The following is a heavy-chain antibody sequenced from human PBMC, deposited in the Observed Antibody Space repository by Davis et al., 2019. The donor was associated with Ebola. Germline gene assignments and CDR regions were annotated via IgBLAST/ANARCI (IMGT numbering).Heavy chain of an antibody. CDR3: VSGDGRGSSYDMDV. CDR2: IQQDGSEK. V-gene: IGHV3-7*03. Sequence: GESLKISCAASGFTFSSSWMSWVRQAPGKGLEWVATIQQDGSEKYYVDSVEGRFTISRDNAKNSLFMQMNSLRAEETAVYYCVSGDGRGSSYDMDVWGQGTTVTVSS. J-gene: IGHJ6*02. D-gene: IGHD5-12*01. CDR1: GFTFSSSW.